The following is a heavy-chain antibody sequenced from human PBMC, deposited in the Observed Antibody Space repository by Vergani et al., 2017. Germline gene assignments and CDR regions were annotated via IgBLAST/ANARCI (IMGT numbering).Heavy chain of an antibody. V-gene: IGHV3-21*01. CDR3: ARVGYYYDSSGYNWFDP. D-gene: IGHD3-22*01. J-gene: IGHJ5*02. CDR2: ISSSSSYI. Sequence: EVQLVESGGGLVKPGGSLRLSCAASGFTFSSYSMNWVRQAPGKGLEWVSSISSSSSYIYYADSVKGRFTISRDKAKNSLYLQMNSLRAEDTAVYYCARVGYYYDSSGYNWFDPWGQGTLVTVSS. CDR1: GFTFSSYS.